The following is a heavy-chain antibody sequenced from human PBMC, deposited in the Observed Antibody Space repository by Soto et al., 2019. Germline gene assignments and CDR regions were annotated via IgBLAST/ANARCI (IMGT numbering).Heavy chain of an antibody. CDR3: ARMADGYNYHFDY. D-gene: IGHD5-12*01. CDR1: GFTFSDYY. V-gene: IGHV3-11*06. J-gene: IGHJ4*02. Sequence: GGSLRLSCAASGFTFSDYYMCWIRQAPGKGLEWVSSISGSGSYRTYADSVKGRFSISRDDAKKSLYLQMSSLRAEDTAIYFCARMADGYNYHFDYWGQGTLVTVSS. CDR2: ISGSGSYR.